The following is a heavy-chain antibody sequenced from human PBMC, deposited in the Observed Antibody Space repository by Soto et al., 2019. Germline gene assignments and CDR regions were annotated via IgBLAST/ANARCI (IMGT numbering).Heavy chain of an antibody. CDR1: GFTFSTYG. CDR2: ISYDGNNK. V-gene: IGHV3-30*18. D-gene: IGHD6-19*01. Sequence: QVQLVESGGGVVQPGRSLRLSCAASGFTFSTYGMHWVRQAPGKGLEWVAFISYDGNNKDYADSVKGRFTISRDNSKNTLYLQMNSLRAEDTAVFYCAKDLGLNNSGWRAAYFQHWGQGTLVTVSS. CDR3: AKDLGLNNSGWRAAYFQH. J-gene: IGHJ1*01.